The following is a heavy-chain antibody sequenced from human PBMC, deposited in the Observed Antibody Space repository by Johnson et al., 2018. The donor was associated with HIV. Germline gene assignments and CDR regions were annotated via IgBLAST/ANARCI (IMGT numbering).Heavy chain of an antibody. D-gene: IGHD4-23*01. CDR3: AREAQTHAFDI. J-gene: IGHJ3*02. V-gene: IGHV3-13*01. Sequence: EQLVESGGGLVQPGGSLRLSCAASGFTFSSYDIHWVRQATGKGLESVSPIGTAGDTYYPGSVKGRFTISRENAKNSLYLQMNSLRAGDTAVYYCAREAQTHAFDIWGQGTMVIVSS. CDR2: IGTAGDT. CDR1: GFTFSSYD.